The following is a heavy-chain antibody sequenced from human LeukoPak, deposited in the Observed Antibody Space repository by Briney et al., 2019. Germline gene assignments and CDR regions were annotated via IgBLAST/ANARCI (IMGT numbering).Heavy chain of an antibody. CDR2: LSGSGSTT. CDR3: AKAGYTSSWPLDY. J-gene: IGHJ4*02. Sequence: GGSLRLSCAASGFTFSSDGMSWVRQAPGKGLEWVSALSGSGSTTYYADSVKGRFTISRDNSKNMLFLEMNSLRVEDTAVYYCAKAGYTSSWPLDYWGQGTQSPSPQ. V-gene: IGHV3-23*01. D-gene: IGHD6-13*01. CDR1: GFTFSSDG.